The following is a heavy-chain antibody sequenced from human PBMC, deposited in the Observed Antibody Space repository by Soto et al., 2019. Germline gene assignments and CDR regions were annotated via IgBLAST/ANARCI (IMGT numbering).Heavy chain of an antibody. CDR2: ITSNGDST. V-gene: IGHV3-23*01. J-gene: IGHJ4*02. Sequence: GSLRLSCAAFGFDFNKYAMTWVRQAPGKGLQWVSSITSNGDSTYYADSVKGRFTTSRDNSKNTLYLQMNSLRADDTAVFYCAKDSPSYTTSPFYFDSWGQGTLVTVSS. CDR1: GFDFNKYA. D-gene: IGHD2-2*02. CDR3: AKDSPSYTTSPFYFDS.